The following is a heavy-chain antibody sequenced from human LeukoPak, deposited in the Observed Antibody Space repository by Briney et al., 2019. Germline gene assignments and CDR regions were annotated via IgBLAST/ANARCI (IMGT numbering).Heavy chain of an antibody. V-gene: IGHV3-33*01. J-gene: IGHJ4*02. D-gene: IGHD3-3*01. CDR2: IWEDGSNK. CDR1: GFTFSSYG. Sequence: GSLRLSCSASGFTFSSYGMQRVRQAPGQGLEWVAVIWEDGSNKYYADSVKGRFTISRDNSKNALYLQMNSLRAEDTAVYYCARGGESTEDYDFWSGYPLIDYWGQGTLVTVSS. CDR3: ARGGESTEDYDFWSGYPLIDY.